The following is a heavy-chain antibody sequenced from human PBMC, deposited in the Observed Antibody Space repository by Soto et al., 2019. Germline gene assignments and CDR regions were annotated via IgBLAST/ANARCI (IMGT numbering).Heavy chain of an antibody. Sequence: ASVKVSCKASGFTFTSSAVQWVRQARGQRLEWIGWIVVGSGNTNYAQKFQERVTITRDMSTSTAYMELSSLRSEDTAVYYCATTRFPSYYYDSSGTLFDYWGQGTLVTVSS. CDR3: ATTRFPSYYYDSSGTLFDY. CDR2: IVVGSGNT. J-gene: IGHJ4*02. D-gene: IGHD3-22*01. V-gene: IGHV1-58*01. CDR1: GFTFTSSA.